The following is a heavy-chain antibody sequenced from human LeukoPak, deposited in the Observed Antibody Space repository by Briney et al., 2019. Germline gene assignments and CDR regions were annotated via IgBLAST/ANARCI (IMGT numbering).Heavy chain of an antibody. Sequence: PGGSLRLSCAASGFTFSSYAMHWVRQAPGKGLEWVAVISYDGSSKYYADSVKGRFTISRDNSKNTLYLQMNSLRAEDTAVYYCAKPHYYDSSGYYYEDYWGQGTLVTVSS. CDR3: AKPHYYDSSGYYYEDY. CDR2: ISYDGSSK. CDR1: GFTFSSYA. D-gene: IGHD3-22*01. J-gene: IGHJ4*02. V-gene: IGHV3-30-3*02.